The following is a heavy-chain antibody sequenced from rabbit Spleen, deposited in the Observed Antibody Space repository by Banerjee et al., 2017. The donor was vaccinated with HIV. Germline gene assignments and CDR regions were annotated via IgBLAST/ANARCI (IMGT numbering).Heavy chain of an antibody. J-gene: IGHJ3*01. D-gene: IGHD4-1*01. V-gene: IGHV1S7*01. Sequence: QLVESAGDLVQPGGSLKLSCKASGFDFSRYYMNWVRQAPGKGLEWIGIIYSAKGSTDYASWVNGRFTISSDNAQSTVDLKMTSLTAADTATYFCARAIVPWLGLTRLDLWGQGTLVTVS. CDR3: ARAIVPWLGLTRLDL. CDR2: IYSAKGST. CDR1: GFDFSRYY.